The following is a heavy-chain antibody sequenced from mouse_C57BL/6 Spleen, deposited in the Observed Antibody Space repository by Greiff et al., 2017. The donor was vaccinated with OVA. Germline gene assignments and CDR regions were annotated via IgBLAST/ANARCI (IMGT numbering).Heavy chain of an antibody. Sequence: VQLQESGPELVKPGASVKISCKASGYTFTDYYINWVKQRPGQGLEWIGWIFPGSGSTYYNEKFKGKATLTVDKSSSTAYMLLSSLTSEDSAVYFCARAVTTVVATNYFDDWGQGTTLTVSS. CDR2: IFPGSGST. CDR1: GYTFTDYY. V-gene: IGHV1-75*01. J-gene: IGHJ2*01. CDR3: ARAVTTVVATNYFDD. D-gene: IGHD1-1*01.